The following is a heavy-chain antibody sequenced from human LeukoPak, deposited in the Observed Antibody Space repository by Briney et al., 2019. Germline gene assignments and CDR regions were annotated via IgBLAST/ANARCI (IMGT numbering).Heavy chain of an antibody. CDR3: ATRNCSGGSCRPEFYYYYLDI. V-gene: IGHV1-24*01. D-gene: IGHD2-15*01. CDR1: GSTLTESS. Sequence: ASVKVSCKISGSTLTESSIHWVRQPPGKGLEWMGGFDPEDVQTIYAQKFQGRVTLTDDTSTDTAYMELYSLRIEDTAVYYCATRNCSGGSCRPEFYYYYLDIWGTGTTVTVSS. J-gene: IGHJ6*03. CDR2: FDPEDVQT.